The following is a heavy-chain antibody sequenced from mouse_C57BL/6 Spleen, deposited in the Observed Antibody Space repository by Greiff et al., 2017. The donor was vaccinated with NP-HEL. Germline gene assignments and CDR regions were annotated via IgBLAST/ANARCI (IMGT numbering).Heavy chain of an antibody. D-gene: IGHD2-4*01. CDR3: VRPIYYDYDVAWFAY. J-gene: IGHJ3*01. V-gene: IGHV10-1*01. CDR2: IRSKSNNYAT. CDR1: GFSFNTYA. Sequence: EVQRVESGGGLVQPKGSLKLSCAASGFSFNTYAMNWVRQAPGKGLEWVARIRSKSNNYATYYADSVKDRFTISRDDSESMLYLQMNNLKTEDTAMYYCVRPIYYDYDVAWFAYWGQGTLVTVSA.